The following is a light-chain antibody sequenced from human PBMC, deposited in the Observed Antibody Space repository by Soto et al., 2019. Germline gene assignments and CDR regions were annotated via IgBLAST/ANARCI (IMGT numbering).Light chain of an antibody. J-gene: IGKJ5*01. CDR3: QQTYSPLIT. CDR1: QNITNY. CDR2: ATS. Sequence: DIQMTQSPSSLSASIGGRVTITCRASQNITNYLNWYQQTPGKAPKLLIYATSNLQRGVPSRFSGRGSGTDFTLTISSLQREDFATYYCQQTYSPLITFGQGTRLEIK. V-gene: IGKV1-39*01.